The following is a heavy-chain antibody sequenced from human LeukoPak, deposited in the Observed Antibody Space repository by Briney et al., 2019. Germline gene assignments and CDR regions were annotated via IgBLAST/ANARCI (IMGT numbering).Heavy chain of an antibody. J-gene: IGHJ6*03. V-gene: IGHV1-8*01. D-gene: IGHD3-10*01. CDR1: GYTFTSYD. Sequence: RASVKVSCKASGYTFTSYDINWVRQATGQGLEWMGWMNPNSGNTGYAQKFQGRVTMTRNTSISTAYMELSSLRSEDTAVYYCARMHESITMVRGVRYYYYYMDVWGKGTTVTISS. CDR2: MNPNSGNT. CDR3: ARMHESITMVRGVRYYYYYMDV.